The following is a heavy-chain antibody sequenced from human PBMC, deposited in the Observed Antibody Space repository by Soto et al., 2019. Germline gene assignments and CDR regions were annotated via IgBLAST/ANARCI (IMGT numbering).Heavy chain of an antibody. CDR3: AKGHVFVAPQNGRSFDS. V-gene: IGHV3-48*03. D-gene: IGHD2-21*01. J-gene: IGHJ4*02. CDR2: ITSSGGTT. Sequence: SLRLFCAASGFTFSHFDMSWVRQAQGKGLEWISYITSSGGTTYYADSVKGRFTISRDNTKNSLYLQMNSLRAEDTAVYYCAKGHVFVAPQNGRSFDSWGQGSLVTVSS. CDR1: GFTFSHFD.